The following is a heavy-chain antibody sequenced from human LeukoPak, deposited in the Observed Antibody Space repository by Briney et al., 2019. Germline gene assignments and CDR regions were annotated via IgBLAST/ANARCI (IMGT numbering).Heavy chain of an antibody. CDR3: ARTNGYSGYVSYDY. Sequence: GGSLRLSCAASGFTFSSYTMNWVRQAPGKGLEWVSYISGGSYTIYYADSVKGRFTISRDDAKNSMFLQMNSLTTEDTAVYYCARTNGYSGYVSYDYWGQGTLVTVSS. CDR1: GFTFSSYT. V-gene: IGHV3-48*01. J-gene: IGHJ4*02. CDR2: ISGGSYTI. D-gene: IGHD5-12*01.